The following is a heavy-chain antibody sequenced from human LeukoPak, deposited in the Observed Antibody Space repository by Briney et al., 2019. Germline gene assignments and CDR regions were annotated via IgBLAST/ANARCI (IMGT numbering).Heavy chain of an antibody. CDR2: ISDDGWNK. CDR3: AKRPSDYGDYVTYFDY. Sequence: QAGGSLRLSCAASGFSFISYGMHWVRQAPGKGLEWVGVISDDGWNKKYADSVKGRFTISRDNSKDTLYLQMNSLRDEDTAVYYCAKRPSDYGDYVTYFDYWGQGTLVTVSS. V-gene: IGHV3-30*18. J-gene: IGHJ4*02. D-gene: IGHD4-17*01. CDR1: GFSFISYG.